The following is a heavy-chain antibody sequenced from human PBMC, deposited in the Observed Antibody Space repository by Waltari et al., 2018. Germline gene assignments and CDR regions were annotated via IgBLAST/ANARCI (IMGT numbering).Heavy chain of an antibody. Sequence: EVQLVESGGGLVQPGGSLKLSWEASGFTFPSSALTWVRQPPGSGLEWVSGISGGGGTTYYADSVKGRFTISRDNARNTLHLQMNSLRVEDTAVYYCAKYPPTTIVQVKGYMDVWGKGTTVTVSS. CDR1: GFTFPSSA. CDR3: AKYPPTTIVQVKGYMDV. V-gene: IGHV3-23*04. J-gene: IGHJ6*03. CDR2: ISGGGGTT. D-gene: IGHD1-1*01.